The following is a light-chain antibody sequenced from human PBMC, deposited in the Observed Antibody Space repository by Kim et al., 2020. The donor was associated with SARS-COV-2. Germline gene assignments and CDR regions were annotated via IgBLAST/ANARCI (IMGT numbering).Light chain of an antibody. CDR3: AAWSDRLSGWV. Sequence: ELTQPPSTSGTPGQRVTISCSGSSSNIGNNYVHWYQQLPGTAPKLLIYRDNERPSGVPDRFSGSKSGTSASLAISGLRSEDEADYYCAAWSDRLSGWVFGVGTKLTVL. CDR1: SSNIGNNY. J-gene: IGLJ3*02. V-gene: IGLV1-47*01. CDR2: RDN.